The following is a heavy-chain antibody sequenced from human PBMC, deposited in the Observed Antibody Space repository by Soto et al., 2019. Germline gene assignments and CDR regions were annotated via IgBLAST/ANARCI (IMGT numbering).Heavy chain of an antibody. Sequence: GGSLRLSCAASGFTVRSFYMSWVRQAPGKGLEWVSVIYSGGSTYYAASVKGRFTISRDNSKNTLFLQMNSLRAEDTAVYYCARDGYSNALAYWGQGTLVTVSS. CDR2: IYSGGST. V-gene: IGHV3-53*01. J-gene: IGHJ4*02. D-gene: IGHD5-18*01. CDR1: GFTVRSFY. CDR3: ARDGYSNALAY.